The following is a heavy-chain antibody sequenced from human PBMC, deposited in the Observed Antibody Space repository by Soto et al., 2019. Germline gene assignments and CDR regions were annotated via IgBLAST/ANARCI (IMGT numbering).Heavy chain of an antibody. CDR3: AHRTRQRYTDAFHL. J-gene: IGHJ3*01. CDR1: GFSFSTSGVA. D-gene: IGHD5-12*01. V-gene: IGHV2-5*01. CDR2: IYWYDDK. Sequence: QITLKESGPTLVKPTQTLTLTCTFSGFSFSTSGVAVGWIRQPPGTALEWLALIYWYDDKRYSPSLKSRLTTXKXTFXNQVVLTMTNMDPVDTATYYCAHRTRQRYTDAFHLWGQGTMVTVSS.